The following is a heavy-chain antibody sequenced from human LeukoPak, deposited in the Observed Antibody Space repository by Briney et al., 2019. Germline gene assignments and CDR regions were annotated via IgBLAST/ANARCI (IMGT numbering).Heavy chain of an antibody. V-gene: IGHV4-39*01. CDR3: ARHRLSGNYPDWFDF. CDR1: GGSVSRSIYY. J-gene: IGHJ5*01. Sequence: SETLSLTCTVSGGSVSRSIYYWAWIRQPPGQRLEWIGGVYYNGNTYYNPSLKRPVTISVDTSKNQFSLKMTSVTAADTAVYYCARHRLSGNYPDWFDFWGQGTLVTVSS. CDR2: VYYNGNT. D-gene: IGHD1-26*01.